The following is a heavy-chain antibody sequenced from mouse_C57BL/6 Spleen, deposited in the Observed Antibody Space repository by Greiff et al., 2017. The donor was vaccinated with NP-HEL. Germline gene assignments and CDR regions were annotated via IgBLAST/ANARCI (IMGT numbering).Heavy chain of an antibody. Sequence: QVQLQQSGAELVKPGASVKISCKASGYAFSSYWMNWVKQRPGKGLEWIGQIYPGDGDTNYNGKFKGKATLTADKSSSTAYMQLSSLTSEDSAVYFCARKDYCGSSYEWYFDVWGTGTTVTVSS. J-gene: IGHJ1*03. CDR3: ARKDYCGSSYEWYFDV. D-gene: IGHD1-1*01. CDR2: IYPGDGDT. CDR1: GYAFSSYW. V-gene: IGHV1-80*01.